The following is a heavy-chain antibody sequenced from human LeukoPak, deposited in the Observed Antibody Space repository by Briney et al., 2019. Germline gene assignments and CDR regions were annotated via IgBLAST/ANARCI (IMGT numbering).Heavy chain of an antibody. D-gene: IGHD5-24*01. Sequence: PGGSLRLSCAASGFTFSSYAMHWVRQAPGKGLEWVAVISYDGSNKYYADSVKGRFTISRDNSKHTLYLQMNSLRSDDTAVYYRARDGGWLQTQNHYYYHGMDVWGQGTTVTVSS. CDR3: ARDGGWLQTQNHYYYHGMDV. J-gene: IGHJ6*02. CDR2: ISYDGSNK. CDR1: GFTFSSYA. V-gene: IGHV3-30*01.